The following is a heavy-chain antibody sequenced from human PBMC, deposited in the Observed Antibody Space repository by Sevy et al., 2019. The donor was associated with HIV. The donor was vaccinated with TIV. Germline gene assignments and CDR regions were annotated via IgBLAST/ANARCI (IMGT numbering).Heavy chain of an antibody. CDR3: ARVRIFGVGPLLEYYYGMDV. J-gene: IGHJ6*02. Sequence: ASVKVSCKASGYTFTGYYMHWVRQAPGQGLEWMGWINPNSGGTNYAQKFQGRVTMTRDTSISTAYMELSRLRSDDTAVYYCARVRIFGVGPLLEYYYGMDVWGQGTTVTVSS. V-gene: IGHV1-2*02. CDR2: INPNSGGT. D-gene: IGHD3-3*01. CDR1: GYTFTGYY.